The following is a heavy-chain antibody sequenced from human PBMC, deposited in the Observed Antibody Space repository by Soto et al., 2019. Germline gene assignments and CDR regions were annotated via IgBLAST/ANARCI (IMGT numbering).Heavy chain of an antibody. V-gene: IGHV1-24*01. J-gene: IGHJ4*02. CDR3: ATDSAGLVGATTSFDY. Sequence: QVQLVQSEAEVKKPGASVKVSCKVSGYTLTELSMHWVRQAPGKGLEWMGGFDPEDGETIYAQKFQGRVTMTEDTSTDTAYMELSSLRSEDTAVYYCATDSAGLVGATTSFDYWGQGTLVTVSS. CDR2: FDPEDGET. CDR1: GYTLTELS. D-gene: IGHD1-26*01.